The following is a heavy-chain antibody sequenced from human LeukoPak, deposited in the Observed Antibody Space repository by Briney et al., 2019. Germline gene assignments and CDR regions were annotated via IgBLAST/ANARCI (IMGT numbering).Heavy chain of an antibody. Sequence: SETLSLTCSVSGYSISSGYYWDWIRQPPGKGLEWIASIYHSGKSHYNPSLESRVTISVDTSKNQFSLRLTSVTAADTAVYYCARQTGSGLFILPGGQGTLVTVSS. CDR2: IYHSGKS. V-gene: IGHV4-38-2*02. CDR3: ARQTGSGLFILP. D-gene: IGHD3/OR15-3a*01. J-gene: IGHJ4*02. CDR1: GYSISSGYY.